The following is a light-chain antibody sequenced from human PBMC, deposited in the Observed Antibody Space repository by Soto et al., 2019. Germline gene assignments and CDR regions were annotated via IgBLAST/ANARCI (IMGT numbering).Light chain of an antibody. CDR2: DAS. Sequence: DIQMTQSPSMLSASVGDRVTITCRASQNIGNWLAWSQQKPGKPPDLLIYDASSLESGVPLRFSGSGSGTEFTLTISSLQTDDSATYYCQQYNDEPWTFGQGTKVEIK. CDR1: QNIGNW. CDR3: QQYNDEPWT. J-gene: IGKJ1*01. V-gene: IGKV1-5*01.